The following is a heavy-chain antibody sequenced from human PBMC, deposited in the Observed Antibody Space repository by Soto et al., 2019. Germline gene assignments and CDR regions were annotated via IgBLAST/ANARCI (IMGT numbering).Heavy chain of an antibody. J-gene: IGHJ6*03. CDR3: AGTTSHQWYYMDV. V-gene: IGHV6-1*01. D-gene: IGHD1-7*01. Sequence: QVQLQESGPGLVKPSQTLSLTCAISGDSVSSNSAAWNWIRLSPSRGLEWLAMTYYRSRWYNDYAVFVRSRITVNPDTSKNQFSLQLTSVTPEDTAVYYCAGTTSHQWYYMDVWGKGTTVTVSS. CDR1: GDSVSSNSAA. CDR2: TYYRSRWYN.